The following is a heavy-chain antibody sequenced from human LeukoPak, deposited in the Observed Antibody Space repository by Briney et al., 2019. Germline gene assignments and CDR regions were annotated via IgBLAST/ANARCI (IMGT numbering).Heavy chain of an antibody. D-gene: IGHD7-27*01. CDR3: AKDRQTGDAYYFDY. V-gene: IGHV3-30*02. CDR1: GFTFSSYG. Sequence: GGSLRLSCAASGFTFSSYGMHWVRQAPGKGLEWVAFIRYDGSNKYYADSVKGRFIISRDNSKNTLYLQMNSLSAEDTAVYYCAKDRQTGDAYYFDYWGQGTLVTVSS. CDR2: IRYDGSNK. J-gene: IGHJ4*02.